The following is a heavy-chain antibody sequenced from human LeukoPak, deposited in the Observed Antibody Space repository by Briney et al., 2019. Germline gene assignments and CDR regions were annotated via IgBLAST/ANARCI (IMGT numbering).Heavy chain of an antibody. CDR1: GYTXTGYY. D-gene: IGHD3-22*01. V-gene: IGHV1-2*02. CDR2: INPNSGGT. J-gene: IGHJ4*02. CDR3: GRGRLPTIGVVNPSYYFDY. Sequence: ASVKVSCKASGYTXTGYYIHWVRQAPGQGLEWMGWINPNSGGTNYAQKLQGRVTMTRDTSISTAYMDLSSLRSDDTAVYYCGRGRLPTIGVVNPSYYFDYWGQGTLVTVSS.